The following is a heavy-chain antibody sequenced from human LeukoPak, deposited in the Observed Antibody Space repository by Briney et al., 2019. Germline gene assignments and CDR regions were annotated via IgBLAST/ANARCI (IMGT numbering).Heavy chain of an antibody. V-gene: IGHV4-30-4*08. CDR2: IYHSGRI. CDR3: AGGYYFYYMDV. Sequence: SETLSLTCSLSGGSIISGDYYWSWIRQPPGQGLEWIGYIYHSGRIYYNPSLKSRVTISIDTSKNQFSLRLNSVTATDTAVYYCAGGYYFYYMDVWGNGTTVTVSS. D-gene: IGHD2-15*01. J-gene: IGHJ6*03. CDR1: GGSIISGDYY.